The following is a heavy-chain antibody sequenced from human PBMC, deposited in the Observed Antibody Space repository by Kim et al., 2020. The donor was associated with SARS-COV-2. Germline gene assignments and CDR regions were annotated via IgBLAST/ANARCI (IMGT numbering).Heavy chain of an antibody. CDR1: GYTFTSYD. CDR3: ALEPAAIPAPSEPGSRDWFDP. D-gene: IGHD2-2*01. CDR2: MNPNSGNT. V-gene: IGHV1-8*02. Sequence: ASVKVSCKASGYTFTSYDINWVRQATGQGLEWMGWMNPNSGNTGYAQKFQGRVTMTRNTSISTAYMELSSLRSEDTAVYYCALEPAAIPAPSEPGSRDWFDPWGQGTLVTVSS. J-gene: IGHJ5*02.